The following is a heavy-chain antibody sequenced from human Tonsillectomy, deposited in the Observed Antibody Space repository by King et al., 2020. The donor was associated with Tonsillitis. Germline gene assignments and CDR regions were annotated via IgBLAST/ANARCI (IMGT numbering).Heavy chain of an antibody. V-gene: IGHV4-30-4*01. D-gene: IGHD2-15*01. J-gene: IGHJ3*02. CDR3: ARVGYCTGGSCYSIIRYAFDI. Sequence: VQLQESGPGLVKPSQTLSLTCTVSGGSISGGDYYWSWIRQPPGKGLEWVGVLYYSGSTYYNPSLKTRVTISVDTSKNQFSLKLSSVNAADTAVYYCARVGYCTGGSCYSIIRYAFDIWGQGTMVTVSS. CDR2: LYYSGST. CDR1: GGSISGGDYY.